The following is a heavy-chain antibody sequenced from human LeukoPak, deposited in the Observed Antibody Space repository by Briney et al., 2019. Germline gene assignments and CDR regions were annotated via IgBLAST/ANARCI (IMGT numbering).Heavy chain of an antibody. CDR1: GGTFTRYA. V-gene: IGHV1-69*04. CDR2: IIPIFGIA. J-gene: IGHJ6*02. CDR3: ARVQAVGVPVAIDAYYDYGMDV. D-gene: IGHD2-2*02. Sequence: SVTLSFKASGGTFTRYAMSWVRQAPGQGLEWMGRIIPIFGIAHYAQKFQGRLTITADKSSSTAYMELSSLRSEDTAVYYCARVQAVGVPVAIDAYYDYGMDVWGQGTTVTVSS.